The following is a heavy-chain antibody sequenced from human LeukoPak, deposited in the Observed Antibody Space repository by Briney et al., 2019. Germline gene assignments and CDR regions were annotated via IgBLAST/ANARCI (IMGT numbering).Heavy chain of an antibody. J-gene: IGHJ4*02. CDR2: IKSKNDGGTT. D-gene: IGHD6-19*01. Sequence: GGSLRLSCAVSRFTFTAAWMSWVRQAPGKGLEWVGRIKSKNDGGTTDYAAPVKGRFTISRDDSKTTLYLQMNSLRAEDTAVYYCARDPGSSGWYYFDYWGQGTLVTVSS. V-gene: IGHV3-15*01. CDR1: RFTFTAAW. CDR3: ARDPGSSGWYYFDY.